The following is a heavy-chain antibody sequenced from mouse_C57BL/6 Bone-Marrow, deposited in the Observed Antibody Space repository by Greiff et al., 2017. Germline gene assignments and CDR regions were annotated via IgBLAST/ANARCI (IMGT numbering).Heavy chain of an antibody. CDR3: AREPPAY. J-gene: IGHJ3*01. D-gene: IGHD6-1*01. CDR1: GYTFTDYY. Sequence: VQLQQSGPELVKPGASVKISCKASGYTFTDYYMNWVKQSHGKSLEWIGDINPNNGGTSYNQKFKGKATLTVDKSSSTAYMELRSLTSEDSAVYYCAREPPAYWGQGTLVTVYA. V-gene: IGHV1-26*01. CDR2: INPNNGGT.